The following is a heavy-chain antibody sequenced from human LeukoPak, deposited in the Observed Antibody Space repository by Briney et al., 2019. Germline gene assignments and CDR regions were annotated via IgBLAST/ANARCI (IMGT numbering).Heavy chain of an antibody. CDR3: AKYRGLGDSYDS. CDR2: IGGSST. Sequence: GGSLRLSCAASGFPFTIYAMSWVRQAPGKGLEWVSSIGGSSTYYADFVMGRFTISRDTSKNTMDLQMNSLRAEDTAIYYCAKYRGLGDSYDSWGQGTLVTVSS. J-gene: IGHJ4*02. CDR1: GFPFTIYA. D-gene: IGHD3-10*01. V-gene: IGHV3-23*01.